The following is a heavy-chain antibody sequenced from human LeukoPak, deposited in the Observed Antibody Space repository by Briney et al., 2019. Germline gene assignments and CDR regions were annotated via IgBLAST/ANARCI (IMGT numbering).Heavy chain of an antibody. V-gene: IGHV3-11*01. CDR1: GFTFRDYY. D-gene: IGHD3-22*01. CDR2: ISSSGSTI. J-gene: IGHJ3*02. Sequence: GGSLRLSCAASGFTFRDYYMSWIRQAPGKGLEWVSYISSSGSTIYYADSVKGRFTISRDNSKNTLYLQTNSLRAEDTAVYYCAKTSITMIGNAFDIWGQGTMVTVSP. CDR3: AKTSITMIGNAFDI.